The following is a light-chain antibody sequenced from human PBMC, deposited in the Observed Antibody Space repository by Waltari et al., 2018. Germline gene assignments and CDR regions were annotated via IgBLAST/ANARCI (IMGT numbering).Light chain of an antibody. CDR1: NIASRS. J-gene: IGLJ3*02. Sequence: SSVLTQAPSVSVAPGQTATVTCGGENIASRSVHWYQQKPGRAPVLVVYLDSDRPSGIPERFSGSKSGNAATLTIGRVEAGDEADYYCHVWDANTVMFGGGTKLTVL. CDR2: LDS. V-gene: IGLV3-21*02. CDR3: HVWDANTVM.